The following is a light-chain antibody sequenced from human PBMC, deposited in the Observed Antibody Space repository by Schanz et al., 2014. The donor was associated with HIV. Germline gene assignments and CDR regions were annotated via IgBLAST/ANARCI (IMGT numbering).Light chain of an antibody. J-gene: IGKJ2*01. CDR3: QQYNNWPPYT. Sequence: EVVMTQSPATLSVSPGERATLSCRASQYVHYNLAWYQQKPGQSPRLLIYSASTRATGIPARFSGSGSGTEFTLTISSLQSEDFAVYYCQQYNNWPPYTFGQGTKLEIK. CDR1: QYVHYN. V-gene: IGKV3-15*01. CDR2: SAS.